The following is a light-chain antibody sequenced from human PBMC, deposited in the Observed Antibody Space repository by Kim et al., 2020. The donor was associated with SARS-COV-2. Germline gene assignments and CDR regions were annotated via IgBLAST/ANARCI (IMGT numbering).Light chain of an antibody. Sequence: SPGQTASITCTGDKLGDKYACWYQQKPGQSPVLVIYQDSKRPSGIPERFSGSNSGNTATLTISGTQAMDEADYYCQAWDSSVVFGGGTQLTVL. CDR3: QAWDSSVV. CDR2: QDS. CDR1: KLGDKY. V-gene: IGLV3-1*01. J-gene: IGLJ2*01.